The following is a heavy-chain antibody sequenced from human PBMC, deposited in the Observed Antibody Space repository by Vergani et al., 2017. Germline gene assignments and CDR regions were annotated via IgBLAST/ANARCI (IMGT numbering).Heavy chain of an antibody. V-gene: IGHV4-59*01. CDR1: GGSISSYY. J-gene: IGHJ6*02. CDR3: ARWVDRYYYYYGMDV. CDR2: IYYSGST. Sequence: QVQLQESGPGLVKPSETLSLTCTVSGGSISSYYWSWIRQPPGKGLEWIGYIYYSGSTNYNPSLKSRVTISVDTSKNQFSLKLSSVTAADTAVYYGARWVDRYYYYYGMDVWGQGTTVTVSS. D-gene: IGHD2-15*01.